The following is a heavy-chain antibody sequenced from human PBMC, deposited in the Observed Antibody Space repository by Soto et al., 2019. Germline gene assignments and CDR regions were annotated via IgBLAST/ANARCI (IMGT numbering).Heavy chain of an antibody. D-gene: IGHD3-22*01. J-gene: IGHJ4*02. CDR3: ARDRYYDSSGYYFDY. CDR1: CGSVSSGSYY. V-gene: IGHV4-61*01. Sequence: PSETLSLTCTVSCGSVSSGSYYWSWIRQPPGKGLEWIGYIYYSGSTKYNPSLKSRVTISVDTSKNQISLKLSSVTAADTAVYYCARDRYYDSSGYYFDYWGQGTLVTVSS. CDR2: IYYSGST.